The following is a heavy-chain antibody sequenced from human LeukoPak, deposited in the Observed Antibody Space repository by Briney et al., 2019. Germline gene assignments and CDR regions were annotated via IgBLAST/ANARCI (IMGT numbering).Heavy chain of an antibody. CDR3: ARRYCSSTSCYFGMDY. Sequence: GGSLRLSCAASGFTFSSYSMNWVRQAPGKGLEWVSSISSSSSYIYYADSVKGRFTISRDNAKNSLYLQMNSLRAEDTAVYYCARRYCSSTSCYFGMDYWGQGTLVTVSS. CDR1: GFTFSSYS. CDR2: ISSSSSYI. J-gene: IGHJ4*02. D-gene: IGHD2-2*01. V-gene: IGHV3-21*01.